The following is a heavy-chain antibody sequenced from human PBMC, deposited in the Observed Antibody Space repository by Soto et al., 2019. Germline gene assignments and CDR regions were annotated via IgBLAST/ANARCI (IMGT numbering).Heavy chain of an antibody. CDR1: GFTFTTYA. CDR2: INADNGNT. CDR3: ARGSSWPRSTFDF. Sequence: ASVKVSCKTSGFTFTTYAIHWVCQAPGQRLEWMGWINADNGNTLYSETFAGRVTITRDTPASTAYMELSRLKSEDTAVYFCARGSSWPRSTFDFWGQGTMVTVSS. J-gene: IGHJ3*01. D-gene: IGHD6-13*01. V-gene: IGHV1-3*01.